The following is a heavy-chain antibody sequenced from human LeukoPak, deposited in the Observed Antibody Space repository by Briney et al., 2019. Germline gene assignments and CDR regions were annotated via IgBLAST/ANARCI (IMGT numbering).Heavy chain of an antibody. CDR3: ARSITYYYDSSGSYAFDI. V-gene: IGHV1-69*05. D-gene: IGHD3-22*01. J-gene: IGHJ3*02. CDR1: GGTFSSYA. CDR2: IIPIFGTA. Sequence: SVKVSCKASGGTFSSYAISWVRQAPGQGLEWMGGIIPIFGTANYAQKFQGRVTITTDESTSTAYMELSSLRSEDTAMYYCARSITYYYDSSGSYAFDIWGQGTMVTVSS.